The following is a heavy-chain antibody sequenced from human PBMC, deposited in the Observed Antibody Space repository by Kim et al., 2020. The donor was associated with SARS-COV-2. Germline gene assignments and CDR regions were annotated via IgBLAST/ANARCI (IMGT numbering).Heavy chain of an antibody. CDR1: GYTFTSYY. D-gene: IGHD6-25*01. Sequence: ASVKVSCKASGYTFTSYYMHWVRQAPGQGLEWMGIINPSGGSTSYAQKFQGRVTMTRDTSTSTVYMELSSLRSEDTAVYYCARGPRGIAAAEPSDYWGQGTLVTVSS. V-gene: IGHV1-46*01. J-gene: IGHJ4*02. CDR2: INPSGGST. CDR3: ARGPRGIAAAEPSDY.